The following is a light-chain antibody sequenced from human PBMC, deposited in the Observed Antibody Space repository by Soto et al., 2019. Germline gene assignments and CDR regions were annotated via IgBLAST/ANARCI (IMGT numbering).Light chain of an antibody. Sequence: EIVMTQSPATLSVSPGERATLSCRASQSVSSNLAWYQQKPGQAPRLLIYGASTRATGIPARFSGSGSATEFTLTISSLQSEDFAVYYCQQYNNWPPGRSTFGKGTKLEIK. CDR1: QSVSSN. J-gene: IGKJ2*01. V-gene: IGKV3-15*01. CDR2: GAS. CDR3: QQYNNWPPGRST.